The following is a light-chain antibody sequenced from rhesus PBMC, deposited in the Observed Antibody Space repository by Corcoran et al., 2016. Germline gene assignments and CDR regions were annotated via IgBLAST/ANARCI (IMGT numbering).Light chain of an antibody. J-gene: IGKJ4*01. CDR1: ENVNNY. CDR3: QHYFGTPLT. Sequence: DIQMTQSPSSLSASVGDRVTITCRTSENVNNYLNWYQQKPGKAPKLLIYKASQLQSGVPSRFSGSGFGTDYTFTISSLQSEDFATYYCQHYFGTPLTFGGGTKVEIQ. CDR2: KAS. V-gene: IGKV1-74*01.